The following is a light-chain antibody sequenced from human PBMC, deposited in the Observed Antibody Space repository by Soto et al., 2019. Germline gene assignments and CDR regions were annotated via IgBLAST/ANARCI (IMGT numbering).Light chain of an antibody. J-gene: IGKJ1*01. CDR1: QSVNSNF. CDR2: GAS. Sequence: EIVETQAPGILTLSPGERATLSGRASQSVNSNFLAWYQQKPGQAPRLLIPGASNRATGIPDRFSGSGSGTDFTLTISRLEPEDFAVYYCQQYGNSPRTFGQGTKVDI. CDR3: QQYGNSPRT. V-gene: IGKV3-20*01.